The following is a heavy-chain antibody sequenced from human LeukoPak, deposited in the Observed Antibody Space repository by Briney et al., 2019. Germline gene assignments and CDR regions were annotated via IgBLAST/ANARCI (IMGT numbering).Heavy chain of an antibody. J-gene: IGHJ4*02. CDR1: GFTFSSYA. D-gene: IGHD3-22*01. V-gene: IGHV3-30-3*01. Sequence: PGRSLRLSCAASGFTFSSYAMHWVRQAPGKGLERVAVISYDGSNKYYADSVKGRFTISRDNSKNTLYLQMNSLRAEDTAVYYCVRDMNYDSSGYPGPLDYWGQGTLVTVSS. CDR3: VRDMNYDSSGYPGPLDY. CDR2: ISYDGSNK.